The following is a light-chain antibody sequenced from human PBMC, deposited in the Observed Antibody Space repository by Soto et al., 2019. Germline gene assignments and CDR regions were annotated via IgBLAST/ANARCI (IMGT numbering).Light chain of an antibody. J-gene: IGLJ3*02. V-gene: IGLV2-14*01. CDR1: SSDVGGYNY. CDR3: PSYTSSSPWV. CDR2: EVS. Sequence: QSVLTQPASVSGSPGQSITISCTGTSSDVGGYNYVSWYQQYPGKTPKLMIYEVSNRPSGVSTRFSGSKFGNTASLTISGLQSEDEDNYYCPSYTSSSPWVFGGGTKLTVL.